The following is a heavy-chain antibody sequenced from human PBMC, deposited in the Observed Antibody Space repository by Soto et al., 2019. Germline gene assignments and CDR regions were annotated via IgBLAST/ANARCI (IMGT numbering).Heavy chain of an antibody. CDR2: MNPNSGNT. D-gene: IGHD6-13*01. Sequence: QVQLVQSGAEVKKPGASVKVSCKASGYTFTSYDINWGRQATGQGREWMGWMNPNSGNTGYAQKFQGRVTMTRNTSISTAYMELSSLRSEDTAVYYCAVYKAAAALSDYCYMDVWGKGTTVTVSS. V-gene: IGHV1-8*01. CDR3: AVYKAAAALSDYCYMDV. CDR1: GYTFTSYD. J-gene: IGHJ6*03.